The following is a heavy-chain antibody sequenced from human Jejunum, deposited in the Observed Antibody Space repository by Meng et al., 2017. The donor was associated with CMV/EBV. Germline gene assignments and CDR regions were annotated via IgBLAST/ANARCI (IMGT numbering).Heavy chain of an antibody. Sequence: QVQLQQWGAGLLKPSXALSFICAVYGGSFSDYYWSWIRQPPGKGLEWIGEINHSGSTNYNPSLKSRVTISVDTSKNQFSLKLSSVTAADTAMYYCARVVVGATRGDFDYWGQGTLVTVSS. D-gene: IGHD2-15*01. V-gene: IGHV4-34*01. CDR2: INHSGST. J-gene: IGHJ4*02. CDR1: GGSFSDYY. CDR3: ARVVVGATRGDFDY.